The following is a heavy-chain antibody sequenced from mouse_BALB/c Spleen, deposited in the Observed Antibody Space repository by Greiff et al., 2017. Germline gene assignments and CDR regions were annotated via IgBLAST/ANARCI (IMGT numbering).Heavy chain of an antibody. V-gene: IGHV1-9*01. Sequence: VQLQQSGAELMKPGASVKISCKATGYTFSSYWMEWVKQRPGHGLEWIGEILPGSGSTNYNEKFKGKATFTADTSSNTAYMQLSSLTSEDSAVYYCARKGLGQGFFFDYWGQGTTLTVSS. J-gene: IGHJ2*01. CDR3: ARKGLGQGFFFDY. CDR2: ILPGSGST. CDR1: GYTFSSYW. D-gene: IGHD3-3*01.